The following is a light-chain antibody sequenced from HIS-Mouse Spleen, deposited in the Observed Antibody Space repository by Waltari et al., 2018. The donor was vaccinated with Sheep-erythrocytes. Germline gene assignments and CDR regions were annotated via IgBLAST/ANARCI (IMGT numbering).Light chain of an antibody. CDR3: SSYTSSSTQV. CDR2: EVS. CDR1: SNDVGGYNY. Sequence: QSALTQPASVSGSPGHSITISCPGTSNDVGGYNYVSRYQQHPGKAPKLMIYEVSNRPSGVSNRVSGFKSGNTASLTISGLQAEDEADYYCSSYTSSSTQVFGGGTKLTVL. V-gene: IGLV2-14*01. J-gene: IGLJ2*01.